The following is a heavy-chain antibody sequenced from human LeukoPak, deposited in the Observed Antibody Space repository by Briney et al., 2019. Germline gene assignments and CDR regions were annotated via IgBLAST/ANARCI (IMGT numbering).Heavy chain of an antibody. CDR3: ARDAARYGRHYYYYYYMDV. CDR1: GGSISSNNW. CDR2: IYHGGST. J-gene: IGHJ6*03. D-gene: IGHD3-10*01. Sequence: PSETLSLTCAVSGGSISSNNWWSWVRQPPGKGLEWIGEIYHGGSTNYNPSLKSRVTISVDKSKNQLSLKVSSVTAADTAVYYCARDAARYGRHYYYYYYMDVWGKGTTVTVSS. V-gene: IGHV4-4*02.